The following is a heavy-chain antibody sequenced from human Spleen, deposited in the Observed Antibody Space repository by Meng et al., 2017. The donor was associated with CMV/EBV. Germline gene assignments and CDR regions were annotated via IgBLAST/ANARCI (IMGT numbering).Heavy chain of an antibody. V-gene: IGHV3-53*01. D-gene: IGHD2-2*01. J-gene: IGHJ4*02. CDR2: FYSGGFT. CDR3: ARDLDCTATSCARGNH. CDR1: GFSVSSNF. Sequence: GGSLRLSCAASGFSVSSNFMSWVRQGPGMGLERVSGFYSGGFTYYADTVKGRFTVSIDNSKNTMYLQMNSLRAEDTALYYGARDLDCTATSCARGNHWGQGTLVTVSS.